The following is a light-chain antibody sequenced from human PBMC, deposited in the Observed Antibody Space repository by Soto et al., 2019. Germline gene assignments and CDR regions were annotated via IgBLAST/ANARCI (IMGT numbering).Light chain of an antibody. J-gene: IGKJ1*01. V-gene: IGKV1-39*01. CDR1: RNVSIY. CDR3: QQSDKMPS. CDR2: ATS. Sequence: EIPLTQSPSSLAASVGDRLTLTCRASRNVSIYLNWYQHKPGKGPTLLIHATSNLQIGVPSRFSGSGSGTEFTLTISSLEPEDFGTYYCQQSDKMPSFGQGTKVDNK.